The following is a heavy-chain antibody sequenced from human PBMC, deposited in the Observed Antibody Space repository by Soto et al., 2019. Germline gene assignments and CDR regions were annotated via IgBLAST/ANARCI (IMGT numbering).Heavy chain of an antibody. CDR3: AILILVFGEDQDQIDV. V-gene: IGHV4-59*01. CDR1: GGSISSYY. Sequence: SETLSLSCTVSGGSISSYYWSWIRQPPGKGLEWIGYIYYSGSTNYNPSLKSRVTISVDTSKNQFSLKLSSVTAADTAVYYCAILILVFGEDQDQIDVCGKGNSVT. CDR2: IYYSGST. D-gene: IGHD2-15*01. J-gene: IGHJ6*03.